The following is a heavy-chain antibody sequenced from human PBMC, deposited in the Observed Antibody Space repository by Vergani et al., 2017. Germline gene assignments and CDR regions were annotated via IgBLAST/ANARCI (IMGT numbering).Heavy chain of an antibody. D-gene: IGHD6-13*01. CDR2: IKQDGREK. CDR1: GFTFSSYW. CDR3: ARDDSSSWPLYYYYGMDV. Sequence: EVQLVESGGGLVQPGGSLRLSCAASGFTFSSYWMSWVRQAPGKGLEWVANIKQDGREKYYVDSVKGRFTISRDNAKNSLYLQMNSLRAEDTAVYYCARDDSSSWPLYYYYGMDVWGQGTTVTVSS. V-gene: IGHV3-7*01. J-gene: IGHJ6*02.